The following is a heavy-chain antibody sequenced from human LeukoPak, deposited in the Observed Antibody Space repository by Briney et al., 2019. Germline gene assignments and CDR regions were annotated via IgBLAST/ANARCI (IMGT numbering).Heavy chain of an antibody. Sequence: SVKVSCKASGGTFISYAISWVRQAPGQGLEWMGGIIPIFGTANYAQKFQGRVTITADESTSTAYMELSSLRSEDTAVYYCASHRGGYSGSYRGTYYYYGMDVWGQGTTVTVSS. J-gene: IGHJ6*02. V-gene: IGHV1-69*13. CDR2: IIPIFGTA. D-gene: IGHD1-26*01. CDR1: GGTFISYA. CDR3: ASHRGGYSGSYRGTYYYYGMDV.